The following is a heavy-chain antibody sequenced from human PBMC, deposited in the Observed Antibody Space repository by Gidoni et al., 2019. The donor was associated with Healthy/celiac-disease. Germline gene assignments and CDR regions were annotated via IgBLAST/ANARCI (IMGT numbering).Heavy chain of an antibody. Sequence: EVQLVESGGGLVKPGGSLRLSCAASGFTFSSYSMNWVRQAPGKGLEWVSAISSMSSYIYYADSVKGRFTISRDNAKNSLYLQMNSLRAEDTAVYYCARERSIVVVPAATIRNYYYYYMDVWGKGTTVTVSS. D-gene: IGHD2-2*01. V-gene: IGHV3-21*01. CDR2: ISSMSSYI. J-gene: IGHJ6*03. CDR3: ARERSIVVVPAATIRNYYYYYMDV. CDR1: GFTFSSYS.